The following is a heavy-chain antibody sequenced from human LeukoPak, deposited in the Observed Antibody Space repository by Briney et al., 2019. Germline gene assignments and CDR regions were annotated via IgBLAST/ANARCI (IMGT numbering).Heavy chain of an antibody. D-gene: IGHD3-22*01. V-gene: IGHV3-9*01. CDR3: AKDMSGNYDSSGYQLDY. CDR1: GFTFDDYA. Sequence: GGSLRLSCAASGFTFDDYAMHWVRQAPGKGLEWVSGISWNSGSIGYADSVKGRFTTSRDNAKNSLYLQMNSLRAEDTALYYRAKDMSGNYDSSGYQLDYWGQGTLVTVSS. J-gene: IGHJ4*02. CDR2: ISWNSGSI.